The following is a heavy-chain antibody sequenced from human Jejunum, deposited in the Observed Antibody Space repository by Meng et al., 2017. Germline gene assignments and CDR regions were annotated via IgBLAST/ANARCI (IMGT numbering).Heavy chain of an antibody. CDR1: GDSITTNTY. Sequence: QLQLKEPGPGLVKPSGTLSLTCTVSGDSITTNTYWSWVRQSPEKGLEWIGQIDHRGSPYYNPSLKSRVTMSVDKSKSQVSLQLTSVTAADTAVYYCAKHGGYYQHYWGQGTLVTVSS. J-gene: IGHJ4*02. CDR2: IDHRGSP. V-gene: IGHV4-4*02. CDR3: AKHGGYYQHY. D-gene: IGHD3-22*01.